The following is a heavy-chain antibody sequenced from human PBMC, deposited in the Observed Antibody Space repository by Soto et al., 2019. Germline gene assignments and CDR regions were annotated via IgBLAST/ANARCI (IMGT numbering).Heavy chain of an antibody. V-gene: IGHV3-30*18. CDR1: GFTFKNFG. J-gene: IGHJ4*02. CDR3: AKDSAYSYGYGYDS. Sequence: QVQLVESGGGVVQPGGSLRLSCAASGFTFKNFGIHWVRQAPGKGLEWVALISFDGSRESYLDSVKGRFSISRDNSKDTVYLQMNSLTPQDTAIYFCAKDSAYSYGYGYDSWGQGTLVTVSS. D-gene: IGHD5-18*01. CDR2: ISFDGSRE.